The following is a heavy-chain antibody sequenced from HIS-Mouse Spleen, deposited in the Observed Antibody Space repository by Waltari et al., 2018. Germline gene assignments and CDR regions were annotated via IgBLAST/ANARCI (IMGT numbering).Heavy chain of an antibody. D-gene: IGHD6-19*01. CDR2: ISYDGSNK. CDR3: AKASSGWLDY. CDR1: GFTFRSHG. Sequence: QVQLVGSGGGVAQPVRSLRLTGAASGFTFRSHGLHWVRQAPGKGLEWVAVISYDGSNKYYADSVKGRFTISRDNSKNTLYLQMNSLRAEDTAVYYCAKASSGWLDYWGQGTLVTVSS. V-gene: IGHV3-30*18. J-gene: IGHJ4*02.